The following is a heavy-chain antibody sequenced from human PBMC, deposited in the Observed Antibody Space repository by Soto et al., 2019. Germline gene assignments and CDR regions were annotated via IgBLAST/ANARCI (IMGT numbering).Heavy chain of an antibody. CDR1: GFTFSTYA. Sequence: SLRLSCAVSGFTFSTYAMNWVRQAPGKGLEWLSLISGSGSGTYYADSVKGRFTISRDNSENTLYLQMNSLRAEDTAVYYCAKDQGNTIVGASRGFAHWGRGTLVTVSS. D-gene: IGHD1-26*01. J-gene: IGHJ4*02. CDR3: AKDQGNTIVGASRGFAH. CDR2: ISGSGSGT. V-gene: IGHV3-23*01.